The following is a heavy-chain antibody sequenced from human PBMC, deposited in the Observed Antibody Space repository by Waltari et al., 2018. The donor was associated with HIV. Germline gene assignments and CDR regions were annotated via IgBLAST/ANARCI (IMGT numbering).Heavy chain of an antibody. CDR1: GGSISSSSYY. CDR2: IYYSGST. Sequence: QLQLQESGPGLVKPSETLSLTCTVSGGSISSSSYYWGWIRQPPGKGLEWIGSIYYSGSTYYNPSLKSRVTISVDTSKNQFSLKLSSVTAADTAVYYCARRATVTKYYFDYWGQGTLVTVSS. V-gene: IGHV4-39*01. J-gene: IGHJ4*02. D-gene: IGHD4-17*01. CDR3: ARRATVTKYYFDY.